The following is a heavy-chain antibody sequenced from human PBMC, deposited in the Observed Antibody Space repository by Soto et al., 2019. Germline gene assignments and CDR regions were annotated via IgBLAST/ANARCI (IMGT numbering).Heavy chain of an antibody. CDR2: IYYSGST. D-gene: IGHD3-22*01. CDR1: GGSISSGGYY. Sequence: PSETLSLTCTVSGGSISSGGYYWNWIRQHPGKGLEWIGYIYYSGSTYYNPSLKTRVTISVDTSKIQFSLKLRSLTAADTAVYYCARDHREWYYDSSGSDAFDIWGQGTMVTVSS. CDR3: ARDHREWYYDSSGSDAFDI. J-gene: IGHJ3*02. V-gene: IGHV4-31*03.